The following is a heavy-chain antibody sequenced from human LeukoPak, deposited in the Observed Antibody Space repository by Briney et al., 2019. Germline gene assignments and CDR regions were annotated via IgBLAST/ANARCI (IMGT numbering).Heavy chain of an antibody. CDR2: IYYTGST. J-gene: IGHJ4*02. CDR3: ARLHSSGSNVLF. D-gene: IGHD3-22*01. Sequence: PSETLSLTCTVSGGSISTIGYYWGWIRQPPGKGLEWIGSIYYTGSTYYNPSLKSRVTISVDTSRNQFSLKLYSVTAADTAVYYCARLHSSGSNVLFWGQGTLVTVSS. CDR1: GGSISTIGYY. V-gene: IGHV4-39*07.